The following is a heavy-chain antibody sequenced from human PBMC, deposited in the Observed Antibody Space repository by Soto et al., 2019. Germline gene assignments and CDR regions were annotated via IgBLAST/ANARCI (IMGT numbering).Heavy chain of an antibody. CDR2: ISYDGSNK. CDR1: GFTFSSYG. Sequence: QVQLVESGGGVVQPGRSLRLSCAASGFTFSSYGMHWVRQAPGKGLEWVAVISYDGSNKYYADSVKGRFTISRDNSKNTLYLQMNSLRAEDTAVYYCAREGNSGSYYVKVYYYYGMDVWGQGTTVTVSS. J-gene: IGHJ6*02. V-gene: IGHV3-30*03. D-gene: IGHD1-26*01. CDR3: AREGNSGSYYVKVYYYYGMDV.